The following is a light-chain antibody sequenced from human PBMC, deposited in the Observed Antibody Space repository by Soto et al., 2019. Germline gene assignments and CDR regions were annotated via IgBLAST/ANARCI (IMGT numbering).Light chain of an antibody. CDR2: LGS. Sequence: DLVMTQSPLSLSVTPGEPASISCRSSQSLLHSNGYNYVDWYVQRPGQSPQLLIYLGSTRASGVPERFSGSGSATDFTLKISRVEAEDVGVYYCMQGLQILFTFGPGTTVDFK. V-gene: IGKV2-28*01. CDR3: MQGLQILFT. J-gene: IGKJ3*01. CDR1: QSLLHSNGYNY.